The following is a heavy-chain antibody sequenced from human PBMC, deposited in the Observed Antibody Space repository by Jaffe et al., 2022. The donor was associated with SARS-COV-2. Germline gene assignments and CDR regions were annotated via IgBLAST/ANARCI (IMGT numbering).Heavy chain of an antibody. CDR2: IYYSGST. D-gene: IGHD2-15*01. J-gene: IGHJ1*01. CDR3: ASRVVAATPEYFQH. CDR1: GGSISSSSYY. Sequence: QLQLQESGPGLVKPSETLSLTCTVSGGSISSSSYYWGWIRQPPGKGLEWIGSIYYSGSTYYNPSLKSRVTISVDTSKNQFSLKLSSVTAADTAVYYCASRVVAATPEYFQHWGQGTLVTVSS. V-gene: IGHV4-39*01.